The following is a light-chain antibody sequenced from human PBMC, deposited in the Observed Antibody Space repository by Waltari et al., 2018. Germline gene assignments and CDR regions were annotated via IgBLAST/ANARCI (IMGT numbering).Light chain of an antibody. CDR2: AAS. J-gene: IGKJ4*01. CDR1: QSISTS. Sequence: DIQVTQSPSSLSASVGDRVTITCRTSQSISTSLNWYQQKPGKPPKLLIFAASALQSGVSSRFSGSGSQTDFTLTIRNLQPKDFATYYCQQSYRAPQTFGGGTKVDMK. V-gene: IGKV1-39*01. CDR3: QQSYRAPQT.